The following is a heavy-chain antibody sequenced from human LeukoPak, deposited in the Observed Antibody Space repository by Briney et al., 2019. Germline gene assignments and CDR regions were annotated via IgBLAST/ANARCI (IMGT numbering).Heavy chain of an antibody. D-gene: IGHD4-17*01. J-gene: IGHJ4*02. CDR3: ARAAMTTVTFDY. Sequence: NPSETLSLTCAVYGGSFSGYYWSWIRQPPGKGLEWIGEINHSGSTNYNPSLKSRVTISVDTSKNQFSLKLSSVTAADTAVYYCARAAMTTVTFDYWGQGTLVTVSS. V-gene: IGHV4-34*01. CDR2: INHSGST. CDR1: GGSFSGYY.